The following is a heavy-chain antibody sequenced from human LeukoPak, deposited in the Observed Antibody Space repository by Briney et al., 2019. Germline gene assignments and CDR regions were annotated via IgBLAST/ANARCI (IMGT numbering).Heavy chain of an antibody. V-gene: IGHV1-18*01. J-gene: IGHJ4*02. CDR2: ISAYNGNT. CDR1: GGTFSSYA. D-gene: IGHD2-8*01. Sequence: ASVKVSCKASGGTFSSYAISWVRQAPGQGLEWMGWISAYNGNTNYAQKVQDRVTMTTDTSTSTVYMELRSLRSDDTAVYYCAREFTKGFDYWGQGTLVTVS. CDR3: AREFTKGFDY.